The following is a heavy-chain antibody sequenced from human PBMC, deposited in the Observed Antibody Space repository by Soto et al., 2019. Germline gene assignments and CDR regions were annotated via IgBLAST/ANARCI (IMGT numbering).Heavy chain of an antibody. CDR3: ARIVATIYYYYYGMDV. D-gene: IGHD5-12*01. CDR2: ISGSDNNI. J-gene: IGHJ6*02. Sequence: GGSLRLSCAAAGFAFSSYTMNWVRQAPGKGLGWVSSISGSDNNIYYADSMNSRLTISRDNSKNSLYLQMNSRRAEDTAVYYCARIVATIYYYYYGMDVWGQGTTVTVSS. V-gene: IGHV3-21*01. CDR1: GFAFSSYT.